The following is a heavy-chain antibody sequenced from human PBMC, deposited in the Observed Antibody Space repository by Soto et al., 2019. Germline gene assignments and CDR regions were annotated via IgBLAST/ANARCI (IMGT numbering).Heavy chain of an antibody. D-gene: IGHD6-19*01. CDR3: ARVGRSSGSLGY. Sequence: EVPRVESGGGLVQPGGSLRLSCAASGFNFSSYWMTWVRQAPGKGLEWVASIKQDGSEKYYVDSVKGRFTISRDNAKNSLYLQMTSRRAEDTAVYYYARVGRSSGSLGYWGQGTLVTVSS. CDR2: IKQDGSEK. CDR1: GFNFSSYW. V-gene: IGHV3-7*01. J-gene: IGHJ4*02.